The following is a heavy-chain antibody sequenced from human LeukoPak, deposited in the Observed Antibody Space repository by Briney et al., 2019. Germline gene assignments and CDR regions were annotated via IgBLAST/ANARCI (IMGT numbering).Heavy chain of an antibody. V-gene: IGHV3-33*07. D-gene: IGHD3-22*01. CDR3: ARDGLTDSSGYTVIDN. CDR1: GFSFSSYA. Sequence: PGGSLRLSCAASGFSFSSYAMYWVRQAPGKGLGWVAVIWSDGNNEYYSDSVKGRFTISRDNSNNTLYLETNSLRAEDTAVYYCARDGLTDSSGYTVIDNWGQGTLVTVSS. J-gene: IGHJ4*02. CDR2: IWSDGNNE.